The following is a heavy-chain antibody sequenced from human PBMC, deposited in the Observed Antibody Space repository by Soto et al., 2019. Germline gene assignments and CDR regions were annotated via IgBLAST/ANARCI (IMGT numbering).Heavy chain of an antibody. CDR3: ARVHITMVRGVIINWFDP. Sequence: QVQLVQSGAEVKKPGASVKVSCKASGYTFTSYAMHWVRQAPGQRLEWMGWINAGNGNTKYSQKFQGRVTITRDTSASTAYMELSSLRSEDTAVYYCARVHITMVRGVIINWFDPWGQGTLVTVSS. V-gene: IGHV1-3*01. J-gene: IGHJ5*02. CDR1: GYTFTSYA. CDR2: INAGNGNT. D-gene: IGHD3-10*01.